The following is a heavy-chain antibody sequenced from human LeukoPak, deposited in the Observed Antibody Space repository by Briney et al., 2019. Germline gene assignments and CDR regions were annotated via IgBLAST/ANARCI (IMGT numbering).Heavy chain of an antibody. CDR1: GFTFSSYA. Sequence: GGSLRLSCAASGFTFSSYAMHWVRQAPGKGLEWVAVISYDGSNKYYADSVKGRFTISRDNSKNTLYLQMNSLRAEDTAVYYCAREGPWGQGTLVTVSS. CDR3: AREGP. J-gene: IGHJ5*02. V-gene: IGHV3-30-3*01. CDR2: ISYDGSNK.